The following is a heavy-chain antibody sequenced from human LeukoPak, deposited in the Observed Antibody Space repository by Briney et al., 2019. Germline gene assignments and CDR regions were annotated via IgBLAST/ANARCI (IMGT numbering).Heavy chain of an antibody. CDR1: GGSISRRSYY. CDR2: IYYSGST. CDR3: ARVLYYYGSASPYYFDY. J-gene: IGHJ4*02. Sequence: SETLSLTCTVSGGSISRRSYYWGWIRQPPGKGLEWIGCIYYSGSTYYNPSLKSRVTISVDTSKNQFYLKLSSVTAADTAMYYCARVLYYYGSASPYYFDYWGQGTLVTVSS. D-gene: IGHD3-10*01. V-gene: IGHV4-39*07.